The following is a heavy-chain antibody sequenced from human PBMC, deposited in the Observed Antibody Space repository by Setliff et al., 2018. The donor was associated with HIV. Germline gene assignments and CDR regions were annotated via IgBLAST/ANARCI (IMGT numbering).Heavy chain of an antibody. V-gene: IGHV1-69*13. CDR3: ARGADGDYRYYMDV. D-gene: IGHD4-17*01. J-gene: IGHJ6*03. CDR2: IFPFFGPA. CDR1: GGTFSSYG. Sequence: SVKVSCKASGGTFSSYGVNWVRQAPGQGLEWMGGIFPFFGPANYARKFQGRVTITADVSTSTIYMELSSLTSEDTAVYYCARGADGDYRYYMDVWGRGTTVTVSS.